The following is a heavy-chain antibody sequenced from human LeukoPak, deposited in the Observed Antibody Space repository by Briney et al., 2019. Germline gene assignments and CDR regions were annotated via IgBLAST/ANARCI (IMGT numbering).Heavy chain of an antibody. J-gene: IGHJ4*02. CDR2: IFPDGTTT. V-gene: IGHV3-74*01. CDR1: GFIFSGSW. CDR3: ARRFEHDAIDI. Sequence: GGSLRLSCAASGFIFSGSWMDWVRQAPGKGLVWVSRIFPDGTTTTYADSVKGRFTISRDNAKNTLYLQMNSLRVEDTAVYYCARRFEHDAIDIWGQGTLGTVSS. D-gene: IGHD2-8*01.